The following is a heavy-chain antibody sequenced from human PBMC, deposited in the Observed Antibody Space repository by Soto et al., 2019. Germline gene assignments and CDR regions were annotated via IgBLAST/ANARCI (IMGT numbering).Heavy chain of an antibody. CDR1: GFTFSSYG. J-gene: IGHJ4*02. D-gene: IGHD3-16*01. V-gene: IGHV3-30*18. Sequence: QVQLVESGGGVVQPGRSLRLSCAASGFTFSSYGMHWVRQAPGKGLEWVAVISYDGSNKYYADSVKGRFTISRDNSKNTLYLQMNSLRAEDTAVYYCAKPHYDYVWGDFDYWGQGTLVTVSS. CDR3: AKPHYDYVWGDFDY. CDR2: ISYDGSNK.